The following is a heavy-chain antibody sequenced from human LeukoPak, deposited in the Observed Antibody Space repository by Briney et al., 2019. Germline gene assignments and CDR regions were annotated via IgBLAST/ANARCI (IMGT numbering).Heavy chain of an antibody. V-gene: IGHV3-11*05. CDR3: AREGYTGNFDY. Sequence: PGGSLRLSCAASGFTFRDYYMRWIRQAPGKGLEWVSYISSSSSYTNYADSVKGRFTISRDNAKNSLYLQMNSLRAEDTAVYYCAREGYTGNFDYWGQGTLVTVSS. J-gene: IGHJ4*02. CDR2: ISSSSSYT. CDR1: GFTFRDYY. D-gene: IGHD2-2*02.